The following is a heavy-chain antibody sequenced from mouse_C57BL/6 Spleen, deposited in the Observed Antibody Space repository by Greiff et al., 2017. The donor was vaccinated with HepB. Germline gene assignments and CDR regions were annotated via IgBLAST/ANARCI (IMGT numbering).Heavy chain of an antibody. J-gene: IGHJ2*01. V-gene: IGHV1-81*01. Sequence: VKLQESGAELARPGASVKLSCKASGYTFTSYGISWVKQRTGQGLEWIGEIYPRSGNTYYNEKFKGKATLTADKSSSTAYMELRSLTSEDSAVYFCARCLDYGSSFYWGQGTTLTVSS. CDR2: IYPRSGNT. D-gene: IGHD1-1*01. CDR1: GYTFTSYG. CDR3: ARCLDYGSSFY.